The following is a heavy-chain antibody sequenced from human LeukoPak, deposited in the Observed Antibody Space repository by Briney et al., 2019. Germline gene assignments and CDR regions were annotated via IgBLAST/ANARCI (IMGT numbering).Heavy chain of an antibody. CDR3: ARLMFPSDQNDYGVLHWYFDL. D-gene: IGHD4-17*01. V-gene: IGHV1-8*03. CDR1: GYTFTSYD. CDR2: MNPNSGNT. J-gene: IGHJ2*01. Sequence: GASVKVSCKASGYTFTSYDINWVRQATGQGLEWMGWMNPNSGNTGYAQKFQGRVTITRNTSISTAYMELSSLRSEDTAVYYCARLMFPSDQNDYGVLHWYFDLWGRGTLVTVSS.